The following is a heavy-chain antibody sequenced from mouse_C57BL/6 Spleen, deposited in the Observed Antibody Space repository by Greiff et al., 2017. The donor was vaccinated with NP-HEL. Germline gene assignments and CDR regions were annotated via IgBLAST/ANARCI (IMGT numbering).Heavy chain of an antibody. V-gene: IGHV2-2*01. CDR2: IWSGGST. CDR3: ASYDYDEGAWFAY. Sequence: VKLVESGPGLVQPSQSLSITCTVSGFSLTSYGVHWVRQSPGKGLEWLGVIWSGGSTDYNVAFISRLSISKDNSKSQVFFKMNSLQADDTAIYYCASYDYDEGAWFAYWGQGTLVTVSA. J-gene: IGHJ3*01. CDR1: GFSLTSYG. D-gene: IGHD2-4*01.